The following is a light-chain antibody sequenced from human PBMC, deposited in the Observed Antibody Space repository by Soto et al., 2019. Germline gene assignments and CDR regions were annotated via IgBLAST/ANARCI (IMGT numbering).Light chain of an antibody. CDR3: QTSATGIVI. CDR2: LNADGSH. V-gene: IGLV4-69*01. CDR1: SGHASYA. J-gene: IGLJ2*01. Sequence: QLVLTQSPSASASLGASVKLTCTLSSGHASYAIAWHQQRPEKGPRYLMNLNADGSHIKGDGTPDRVSGSSSEAERYLPISSLHSADDADYYCQTSATGIVILGGGTKLT.